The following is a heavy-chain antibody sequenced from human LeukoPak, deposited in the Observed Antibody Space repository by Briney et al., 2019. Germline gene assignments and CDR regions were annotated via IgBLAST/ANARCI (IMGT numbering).Heavy chain of an antibody. V-gene: IGHV3-30*04. Sequence: GGSLRLSCAASGFTFSSYAMHWVRQAPGKGLEWVAVISYDGSNKYYADSVKGRFTISRDNSKNTLYLQMNSLRAEDTAVYYCARDVGAADSGSYWFDPWGQGTLVTVSS. CDR2: ISYDGSNK. CDR1: GFTFSSYA. CDR3: ARDVGAADSGSYWFDP. D-gene: IGHD1-26*01. J-gene: IGHJ5*02.